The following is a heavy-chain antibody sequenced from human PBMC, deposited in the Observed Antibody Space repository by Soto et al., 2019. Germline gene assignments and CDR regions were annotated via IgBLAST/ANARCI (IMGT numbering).Heavy chain of an antibody. Sequence: ASVKVSCKASGYTCTSYDINWVRPALGQGLEWMGWMNPNSGNTGYAQKFQGRVTMTRNTSISTAYMELSSLRSEDTAVYYCARGSLNWGVVWFDPWGQGTLVTFSS. D-gene: IGHD7-27*01. J-gene: IGHJ5*02. CDR2: MNPNSGNT. V-gene: IGHV1-8*02. CDR3: ARGSLNWGVVWFDP. CDR1: GYTCTSYD.